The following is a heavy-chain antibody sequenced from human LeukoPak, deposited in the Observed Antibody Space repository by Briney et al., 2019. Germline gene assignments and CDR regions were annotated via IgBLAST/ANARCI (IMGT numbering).Heavy chain of an antibody. CDR3: ARTLIVATPYFDY. D-gene: IGHD5-12*01. CDR1: GGSFSGYY. CDR2: INHSGST. V-gene: IGHV4-34*01. J-gene: IGHJ4*02. Sequence: SETLSLTCAVYGGSFSGYYWSWIRQPPGKGLEWIGEINHSGSTNYNPSLKSRVTISVDTSKNQFSLKLSSVTAADTAVYYCARTLIVATPYFDYWGQGTLVTVSS.